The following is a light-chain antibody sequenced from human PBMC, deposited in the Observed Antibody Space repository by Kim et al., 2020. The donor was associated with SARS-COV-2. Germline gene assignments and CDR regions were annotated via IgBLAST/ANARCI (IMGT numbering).Light chain of an antibody. CDR1: QSISSY. CDR3: QQSYSTPGA. CDR2: AAS. Sequence: ASVGDSVTITSRASQSISSYLNWYQQKPGKAPKLLIYAASSLQSGVPSRFSGSGSGTDFTLTISSLQPDDFATYYCQQSYSTPGAFGQGTKVDIK. V-gene: IGKV1-39*01. J-gene: IGKJ1*01.